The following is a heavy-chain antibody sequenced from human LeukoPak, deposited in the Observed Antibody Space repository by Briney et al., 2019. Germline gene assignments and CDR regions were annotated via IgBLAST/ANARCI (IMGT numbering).Heavy chain of an antibody. D-gene: IGHD3-9*01. CDR1: GGSFSSYY. CDR3: ARHPYYDILTGYYYDAFDI. J-gene: IGHJ3*02. V-gene: IGHV4-34*01. Sequence: PSETLSLTCAVYGGSFSSYYWSWIRQPPGKGLEWIGEINHSGSTNYNPSLKSRVTISVDTSKNQFSLKLSSVTAADTAVYYCARHPYYDILTGYYYDAFDIWGQGTMVTVSS. CDR2: INHSGST.